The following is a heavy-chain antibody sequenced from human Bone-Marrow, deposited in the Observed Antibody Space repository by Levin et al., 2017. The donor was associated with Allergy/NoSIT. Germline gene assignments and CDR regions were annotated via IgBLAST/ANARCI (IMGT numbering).Heavy chain of an antibody. V-gene: IGHV4-34*01. Sequence: PSETLSLTCAVYGGSFSGYYWSWIRQPPGKGLEWIGEINHSGSTNYNPSLKSRVTISVDTSKNQFSLKLSSVTAADTAVYYCARGPNVKFFHCSSTSCYEGNWFDPWGQGTLVTVSS. CDR3: ARGPNVKFFHCSSTSCYEGNWFDP. CDR2: INHSGST. J-gene: IGHJ5*02. CDR1: GGSFSGYY. D-gene: IGHD2-2*01.